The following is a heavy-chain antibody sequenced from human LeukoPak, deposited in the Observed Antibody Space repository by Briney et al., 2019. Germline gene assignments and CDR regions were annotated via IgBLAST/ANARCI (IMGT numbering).Heavy chain of an antibody. J-gene: IGHJ4*02. CDR1: GYTFTGYY. CDR3: ARSDSSNWYSRVYYFDY. CDR2: INPKSGGT. Sequence: ASVKVSCKASGYTFTGYYMHWVRQAPGQGLEWMGWINPKSGGTNYAKKFQGRITMTRDTSISTAYMELTRLRSDDTAVYYCARSDSSNWYSRVYYFDYWGQGTLVTVSS. V-gene: IGHV1-2*02. D-gene: IGHD6-13*01.